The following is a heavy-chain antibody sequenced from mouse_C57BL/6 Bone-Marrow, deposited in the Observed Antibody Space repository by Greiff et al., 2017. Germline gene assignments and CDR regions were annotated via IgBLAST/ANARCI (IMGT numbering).Heavy chain of an antibody. CDR3: ARSLYGNLRDWYFDV. J-gene: IGHJ1*03. V-gene: IGHV2-9-1*01. CDR1: GFSLTSYA. D-gene: IGHD2-1*01. CDR2: IWTGGGT. Sequence: VKLVESGPGLVAPSQSLSITCTVSGFSLTSYAISWVRQPPGKGLEWLGVIWTGGGTNYNSALKSRLSISKDNSKSQVFLKMNSLQTDDTARYYCARSLYGNLRDWYFDVWGTGTTVTVSS.